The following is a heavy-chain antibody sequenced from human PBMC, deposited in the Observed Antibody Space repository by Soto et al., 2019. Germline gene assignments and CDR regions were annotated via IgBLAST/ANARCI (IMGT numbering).Heavy chain of an antibody. V-gene: IGHV4-39*01. CDR1: GGSISSSDYY. CDR3: ATQEVGGSYVYTFDP. J-gene: IGHJ5*02. D-gene: IGHD1-26*01. Sequence: SETLSLTCRVSGGSISSSDYYWGWIRKPPGKGLEWIGSIYYSGSTYYNPSLKSRVTISVDTSKNQFSLKLSSVTAADTAVYYCATQEVGGSYVYTFDPWGQGTLVTVSS. CDR2: IYYSGST.